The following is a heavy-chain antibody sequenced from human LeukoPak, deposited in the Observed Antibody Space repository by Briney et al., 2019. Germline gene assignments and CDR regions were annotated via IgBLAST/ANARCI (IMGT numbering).Heavy chain of an antibody. CDR1: GGSISSYY. D-gene: IGHD3-22*01. CDR2: TYYSGST. V-gene: IGHV4-59*01. CDR3: ARGRGSGYYPFDY. J-gene: IGHJ4*02. Sequence: NPSETLSLTCTVSGGSISSYYWSWIRQPPGKGLEWIGYTYYSGSTNYNPSLKSRVTISVDTSKNQFSLKLSSVTAADTAVYYCARGRGSGYYPFDYWGQGTLVTVSS.